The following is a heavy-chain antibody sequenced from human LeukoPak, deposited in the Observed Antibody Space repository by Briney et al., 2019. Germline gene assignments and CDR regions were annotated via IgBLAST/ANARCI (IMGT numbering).Heavy chain of an antibody. Sequence: PGGSLRLSCAASGFTFSSYAMHWVRQAPGKGLEWVAAISYDGDNKYYADSLKGRFTISRDNSKNTLYLQMNSLRAEDTAVYYCAQPGEQWLVRSGYFDYWGQGTLVTVSS. D-gene: IGHD6-19*01. CDR3: AQPGEQWLVRSGYFDY. CDR1: GFTFSSYA. J-gene: IGHJ4*02. CDR2: ISYDGDNK. V-gene: IGHV3-30-3*01.